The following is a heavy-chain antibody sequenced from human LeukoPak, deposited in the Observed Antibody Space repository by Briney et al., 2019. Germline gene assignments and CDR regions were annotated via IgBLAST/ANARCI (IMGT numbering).Heavy chain of an antibody. J-gene: IGHJ4*02. V-gene: IGHV4-30-2*01. CDR2: IYHSGST. Sequence: PSQTLSLTCTVSGGSISSGSYYWSWIRQPPGKGLEWIGYIYHSGSTYYNPSLKSRVTISVDRSKNQFSLKLSSVTAADTAVYYCARAKLRFLEWPMCPFDYWGQGTLVTVSS. CDR1: GGSISSGSYY. D-gene: IGHD3-3*01. CDR3: ARAKLRFLEWPMCPFDY.